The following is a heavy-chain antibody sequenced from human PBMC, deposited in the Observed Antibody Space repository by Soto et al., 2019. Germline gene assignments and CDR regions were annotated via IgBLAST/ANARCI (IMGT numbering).Heavy chain of an antibody. CDR3: ARGLKTYYGVDV. CDR1: GFTFSTYW. V-gene: IGHV3-74*01. CDR2: IKGDGSSL. J-gene: IGHJ6*02. Sequence: EVKVVESGGGLVQPGGSLRLSCAASGFTFSTYWMHWVRQVPGKGLVWVSRIKGDGSSLTYADSVKGRFTISRDNVENTVYLQMGSLRAVDTAVYYCARGLKTYYGVDVWGQGTTVTVSS.